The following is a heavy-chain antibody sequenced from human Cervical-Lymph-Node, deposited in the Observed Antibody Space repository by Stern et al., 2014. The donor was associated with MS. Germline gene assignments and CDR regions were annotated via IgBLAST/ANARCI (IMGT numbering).Heavy chain of an antibody. CDR3: ARHVASSSSQFDY. CDR1: GYSFTNYW. J-gene: IGHJ4*02. CDR2: IYPGDSDT. Sequence: VQLVQSGAEVKKPGESLKISCKGSGYSFTNYWIGRGRQMPGKGLAWLGIIYPGDSDTRYSPSFPGPAATSAPRSISTAYLQWSSLKASDTAMYYCARHVASSSSQFDYWGQGTLVTVSS. V-gene: IGHV5-51*01. D-gene: IGHD6-6*01.